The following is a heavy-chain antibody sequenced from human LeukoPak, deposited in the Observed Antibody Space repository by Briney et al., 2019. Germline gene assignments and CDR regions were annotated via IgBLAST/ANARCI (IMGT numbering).Heavy chain of an antibody. J-gene: IGHJ6*03. CDR3: ARAGGYCSSTSCSPYYYYMDV. V-gene: IGHV1-2*02. Sequence: ASVKVSCKASGYTFTGYYMHWVRQAPGQGLEWMGWINPNSGGTNYAQKFQGRVTMTRDTSISTAYMELSRLRSDDTAVYYCARAGGYCSSTSCSPYYYYMDVWGKGTTVTVSS. CDR1: GYTFTGYY. CDR2: INPNSGGT. D-gene: IGHD2-2*03.